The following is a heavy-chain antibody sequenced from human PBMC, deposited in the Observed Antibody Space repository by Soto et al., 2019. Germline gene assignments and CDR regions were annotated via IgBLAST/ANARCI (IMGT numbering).Heavy chain of an antibody. J-gene: IGHJ6*02. CDR3: VISDRSGGLGPTAP. Sequence: QVQLVQSGAEVKKPGASVKVSCKASGYTFIGYEMHWVRQAPGQGLEWMGWMNPNSGGTKNAQKFQGRVTMTRDTSISTAYMELSRLRSDDTVVYYCVISDRSGGLGPTAPWGHGTTVIVSS. CDR1: GYTFIGYE. V-gene: IGHV1-2*02. CDR2: MNPNSGGT. D-gene: IGHD3-10*01.